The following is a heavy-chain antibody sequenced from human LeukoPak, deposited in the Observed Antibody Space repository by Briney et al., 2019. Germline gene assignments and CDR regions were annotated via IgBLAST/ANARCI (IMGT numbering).Heavy chain of an antibody. CDR1: GFTFSSYG. V-gene: IGHV3-33*01. CDR3: ARSARLMKGVVEVTALDD. CDR2: IGYDGNNK. Sequence: PGGSLRLSCAASGFTFSSYGMHWVRQAPGKGLEWVAFIGYDGNNKYYADSVKGRFTIARDNAKNSVYLEMNSLRADDTAVYYCARSARLMKGVVEVTALDDWGQGTLVTVSS. J-gene: IGHJ4*02. D-gene: IGHD3-3*01.